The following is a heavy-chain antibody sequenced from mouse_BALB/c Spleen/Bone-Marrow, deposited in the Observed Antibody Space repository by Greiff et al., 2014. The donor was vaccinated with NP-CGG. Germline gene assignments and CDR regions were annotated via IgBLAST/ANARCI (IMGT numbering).Heavy chain of an antibody. V-gene: IGHV14-3*02. J-gene: IGHJ2*01. Sequence: LQQPGAGLVKPGASVKLSCTASGFNIKDTYMHWVKQRPEQGLEWIGRIDPANGNTKYDPKFQGKATITADTSSNTAYLQLSSLTSEDTAVYYCASYYYGHYFDYWGQGTTLTVSS. CDR2: IDPANGNT. CDR1: GFNIKDTY. D-gene: IGHD1-1*01. CDR3: ASYYYGHYFDY.